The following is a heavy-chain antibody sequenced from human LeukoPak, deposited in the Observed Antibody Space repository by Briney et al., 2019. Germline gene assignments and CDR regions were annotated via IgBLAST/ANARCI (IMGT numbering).Heavy chain of an antibody. Sequence: SETLSLTCAVYGGSFSGYYWSWLRQPPGKGLEWIGEINHSGSTNYNPSLKSRVTISVDTSKSQFSLKRSSVTAADTAVYYCARGTYYYGSGSRDWGQGTLVTVSS. V-gene: IGHV4-34*01. CDR2: INHSGST. J-gene: IGHJ4*02. CDR3: ARGTYYYGSGSRD. CDR1: GGSFSGYY. D-gene: IGHD3-10*01.